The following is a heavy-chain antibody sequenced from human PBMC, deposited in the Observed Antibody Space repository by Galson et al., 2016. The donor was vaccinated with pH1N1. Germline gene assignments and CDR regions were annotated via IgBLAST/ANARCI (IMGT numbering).Heavy chain of an antibody. CDR1: GFTFSSNA. CDR2: ISNDALTT. D-gene: IGHD2-15*01. Sequence: SLRLSCATSGFTFSSNAMSWVRQAPGKGLEWISTISNDALTTYYADSVKGRFTISRDNSKKTAYLQMNTLSAEDTAVYFCAKTVGSTLGQWGHGTLVTVS. CDR3: AKTVGSTLGQ. J-gene: IGHJ4*01. V-gene: IGHV3-23*01.